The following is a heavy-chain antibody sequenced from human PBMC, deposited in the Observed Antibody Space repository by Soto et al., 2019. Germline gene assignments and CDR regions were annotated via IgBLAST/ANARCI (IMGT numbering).Heavy chain of an antibody. CDR3: TKVVYGGNSAPNSGMDV. CDR1: GFTFSSYA. J-gene: IGHJ6*02. D-gene: IGHD4-17*01. V-gene: IGHV3-23*01. CDR2: ISGSGGST. Sequence: LRLSCAASGFTFSSYAMSWVRQAPGKGLEWVSAISGSGGSTYYADSVKGRFTISRDNSKNTLFLQMNSLRAEDTAIYYCTKVVYGGNSAPNSGMDVRGQGTTVTVSS.